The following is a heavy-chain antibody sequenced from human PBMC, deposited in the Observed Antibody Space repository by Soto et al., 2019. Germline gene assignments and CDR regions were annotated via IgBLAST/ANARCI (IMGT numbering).Heavy chain of an antibody. J-gene: IGHJ4*02. D-gene: IGHD5-18*01. CDR2: IIPIFGTA. CDR1: GGTFSSYA. Sequence: QVQLVQSGAEVKKPGSSVKVSCKASGGTFSSYAISWVRQAPGQGLEWMGGIIPIFGTANYAQKLQGRVTITAAESTSTAYMALSSRCSEDTAVYYCGSAPRRDGYSPPSLDYWGQGILVAFSS. V-gene: IGHV1-69*01. CDR3: GSAPRRDGYSPPSLDY.